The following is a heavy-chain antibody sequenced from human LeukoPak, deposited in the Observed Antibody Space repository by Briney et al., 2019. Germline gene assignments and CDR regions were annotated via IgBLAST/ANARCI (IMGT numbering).Heavy chain of an antibody. V-gene: IGHV3-23*01. CDR2: ISGSGGST. Sequence: GGSLRLSCAASGFTFSTYAMSWVRQAPGKGLEWVSAISGSGGSTYYADSVKGRFTISRDNSKNTLYLQMNCLRAEDTAVYYCAKVKVPHYYYYYGMDVWGRGTTVTVSS. CDR3: AKVKVPHYYYYYGMDV. CDR1: GFTFSTYA. J-gene: IGHJ6*02.